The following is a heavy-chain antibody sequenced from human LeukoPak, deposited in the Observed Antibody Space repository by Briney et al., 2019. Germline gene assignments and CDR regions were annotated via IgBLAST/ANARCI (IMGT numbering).Heavy chain of an antibody. V-gene: IGHV3-15*01. CDR3: TLIQGWGSGSYYRDF. D-gene: IGHD3-10*01. CDR1: GFSISNDW. CDR2: VKSRSAGETT. J-gene: IGHJ4*02. Sequence: KPGGSLRLSCAASGFSISNDWMSWVRQPPRKGLEWVARVKSRSAGETTDYAAPVKGRFTISRDDSKNTLYLQMNSLKTEDTAVYSGTLIQGWGSGSYYRDFWGQGTLVTVSS.